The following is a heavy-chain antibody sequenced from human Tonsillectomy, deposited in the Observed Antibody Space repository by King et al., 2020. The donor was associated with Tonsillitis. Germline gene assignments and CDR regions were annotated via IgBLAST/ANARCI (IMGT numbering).Heavy chain of an antibody. D-gene: IGHD6-19*01. CDR2: IYHSGST. CDR1: GTSISSVY. CDR3: ARESVDGWSNFDS. Sequence: VQLQESGPGLVKSSETLSLTCTVSGTSISSVYWSWIRQPPGKGLEWLGSIYHSGSTSYNPYLKSRVTISSDTSKNQFSLKLTSVTAADTAVYYCARESVDGWSNFDSWGQGTLVTVSS. J-gene: IGHJ4*02. V-gene: IGHV4-59*13.